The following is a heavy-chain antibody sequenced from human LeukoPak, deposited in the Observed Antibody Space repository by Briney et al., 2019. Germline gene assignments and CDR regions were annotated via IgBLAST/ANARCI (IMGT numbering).Heavy chain of an antibody. V-gene: IGHV1-24*01. CDR1: GYTLTELS. J-gene: IGHJ4*02. CDR2: FDPEDSET. Sequence: ASVTVSSKVSGYTLTELSMHWVRQAPGKGLEWMGGFDPEDSETIYAQKFQGRVTMTEDTSTDTAYMELSSLRSEDTAVYYCATDDPGRAAIPLTYWGQGTLVTVSS. CDR3: ATDDPGRAAIPLTY. D-gene: IGHD2-2*02.